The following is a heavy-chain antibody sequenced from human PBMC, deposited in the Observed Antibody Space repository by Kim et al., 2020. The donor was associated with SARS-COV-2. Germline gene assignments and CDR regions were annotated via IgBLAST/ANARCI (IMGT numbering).Heavy chain of an antibody. CDR2: T. Sequence: TYSYPSLKSLLNIALDTSKNQCSLKLSSVTAADTALYYCARAPTGYYFDYWGQGALVTVSS. V-gene: IGHV4-31*01. CDR3: ARAPTGYYFDY. J-gene: IGHJ4*02. D-gene: IGHD1-1*01.